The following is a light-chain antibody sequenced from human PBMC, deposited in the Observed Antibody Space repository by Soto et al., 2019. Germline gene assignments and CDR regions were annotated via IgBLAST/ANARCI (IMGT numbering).Light chain of an antibody. V-gene: IGKV1-9*01. CDR1: QDISYY. CDR3: QQLDSYPRT. J-gene: IGKJ3*01. CDR2: AAS. Sequence: IQLTQSPSSLSAVVGDRVTITCRARQDISYYLAWYQQKPGKAPKLLIYAASTLQGGVPSRFTGSGSGTAFALTISSLQPEDFAVYYCQQLDSYPRTFGPGTTVDIK.